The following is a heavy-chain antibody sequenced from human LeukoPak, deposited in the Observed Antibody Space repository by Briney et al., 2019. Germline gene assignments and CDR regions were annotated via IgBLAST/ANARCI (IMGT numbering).Heavy chain of an antibody. CDR2: IYYSGST. D-gene: IGHD3-16*01. V-gene: IGHV4-39*07. J-gene: IGHJ4*02. CDR1: GGSISSSSYY. CDR3: ARGWRWGDY. Sequence: SETLSLTCTVSGGSISSSSYYWGWIRQPPGKGLEWIGSIYYSGSTYYNPSLKSRVTISVDTSKNQFSLKLSSVTAADTAVYYCARGWRWGDYWGQGTLVTVSS.